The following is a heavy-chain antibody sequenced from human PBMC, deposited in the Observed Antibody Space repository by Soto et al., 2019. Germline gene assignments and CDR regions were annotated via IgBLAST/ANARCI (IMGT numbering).Heavy chain of an antibody. CDR1: GGTFSSYT. D-gene: IGHD2-2*01. J-gene: IGHJ5*02. Sequence: QVQLVQSGAEVKKPGSSVKVSCKASGGTFSSYTISWVRQASGQGLEWMGRIIPILGIANYAQKFQGRVTITADKSTSTAYMELSSLRSEDTAVYYCARDSSRNVVVPAAMNEGMFDPWGQGTLVTVSS. CDR2: IIPILGIA. V-gene: IGHV1-69*08. CDR3: ARDSSRNVVVPAAMNEGMFDP.